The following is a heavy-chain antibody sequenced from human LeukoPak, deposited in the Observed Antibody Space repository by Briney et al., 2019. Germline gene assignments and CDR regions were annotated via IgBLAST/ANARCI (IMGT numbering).Heavy chain of an antibody. CDR3: AKEGYGDAGWFDP. Sequence: GGSLRLSCSASGFTFNNFAMSWVRQAPGKGLEWVSAIGSGGESTYYADSVKGRFTISRDNSKNTLSLQMNSLRAEDSAVYYCAKEGYGDAGWFDPWGQGTLVTVSS. CDR1: GFTFNNFA. J-gene: IGHJ5*02. V-gene: IGHV3-23*01. CDR2: IGSGGEST. D-gene: IGHD4-17*01.